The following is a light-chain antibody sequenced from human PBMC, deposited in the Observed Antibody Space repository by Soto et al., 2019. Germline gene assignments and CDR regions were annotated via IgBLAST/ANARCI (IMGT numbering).Light chain of an antibody. CDR1: QRVSDY. CDR3: QQRRDWPRLT. CDR2: DTS. Sequence: PGERATLSCRTSQRVSDYLAWFQQKPGQAPRLLIYDTSKRAPGAPARFSGSGYGTDFTLTISSLEPEDSAVYYCQQRRDWPRLTFGGGTKVEI. V-gene: IGKV3-11*01. J-gene: IGKJ4*01.